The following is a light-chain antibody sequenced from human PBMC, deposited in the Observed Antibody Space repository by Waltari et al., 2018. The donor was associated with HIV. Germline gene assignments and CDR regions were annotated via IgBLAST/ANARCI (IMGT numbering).Light chain of an antibody. Sequence: EIVLTQSPATLSVSPGDGATLSCTSSQSLRNYLAWYQHIPGQAPRLLIYDASNRARGIPDRFSGSGSGTVFTLTISRLEPEDFGVYYCQQYGDDPYSFGQGTKLETK. V-gene: IGKV3-20*01. J-gene: IGKJ2*01. CDR1: QSLRNY. CDR2: DAS. CDR3: QQYGDDPYS.